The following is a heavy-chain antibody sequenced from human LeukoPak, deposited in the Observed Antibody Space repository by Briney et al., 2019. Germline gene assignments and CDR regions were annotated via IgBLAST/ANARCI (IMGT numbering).Heavy chain of an antibody. Sequence: SVKVSCKASGGTFSSYAISWVRQAPGQGLEWMGGIIPIFGTANYAQKFQGRVTITTDESTSTAYMELSSLRSEDTAVYYCASGYNYDSMVCDYWGQGTLVTVSS. CDR1: GGTFSSYA. CDR2: IIPIFGTA. J-gene: IGHJ4*02. CDR3: ASGYNYDSMVCDY. D-gene: IGHD3-22*01. V-gene: IGHV1-69*05.